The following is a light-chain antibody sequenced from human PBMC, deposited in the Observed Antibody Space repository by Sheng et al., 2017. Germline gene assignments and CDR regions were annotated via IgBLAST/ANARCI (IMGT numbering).Light chain of an antibody. V-gene: IGLV1-47*01. CDR3: CSYAGSSVV. J-gene: IGLJ2*01. CDR2: RNN. CDR1: SSNIGSNY. Sequence: QSVLTQPPSASGTPGQRVTISCSGSSSNIGSNYVYWYQQLPGTAPKLLIYRNNQRPSGVPDRFSGSKSGNTTSLTISGLQTEDEGDYYCCSYAGSSVVFGGGTKVTVL.